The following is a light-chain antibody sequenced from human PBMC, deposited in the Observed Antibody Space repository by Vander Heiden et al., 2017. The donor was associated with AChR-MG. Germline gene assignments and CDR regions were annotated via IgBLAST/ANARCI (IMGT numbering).Light chain of an antibody. CDR1: TSDVRSYNL. J-gene: IGLJ2*01. V-gene: IGLV2-23*03. Sequence: SPLPQSASVSGCLGPSLTISCTRTTSDVRSYNLVSWYRQHPGKDRQLTTYEGTKRPSGVSNRFSGSKSGNTASMTISGLQAEDEDDYYSCSYAGSSTFVFGGGTKLTVL. CDR3: CSYAGSSTFV. CDR2: EGT.